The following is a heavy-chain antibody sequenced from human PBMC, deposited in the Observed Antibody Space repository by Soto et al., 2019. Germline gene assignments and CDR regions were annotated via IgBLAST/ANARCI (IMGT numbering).Heavy chain of an antibody. CDR1: GGYFSGYY. J-gene: IGHJ4*02. D-gene: IGHD4-17*01. Sequence: SETLSLTCAVYGGYFSGYYWSWIRQPPGKGLEWIGEINHSGSTNYNPSLKSRVTISVDTSKNQFSLKLSSVTAADTAVYYCARAGYGDLQDFDYWGQGTLVTAPQ. V-gene: IGHV4-34*01. CDR2: INHSGST. CDR3: ARAGYGDLQDFDY.